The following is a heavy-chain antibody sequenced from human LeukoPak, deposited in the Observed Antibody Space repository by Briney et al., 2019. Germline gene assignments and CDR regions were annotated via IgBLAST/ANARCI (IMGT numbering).Heavy chain of an antibody. CDR2: ISGSGGST. V-gene: IGHV3-23*01. J-gene: IGHJ4*02. Sequence: GGSLRLSCAASGFTFSSYAMSWVRQAPGKGLEWVSAISGSGGSTYYADSVKGRFTISRDNSKNTLYLQMNSLRAEDTAVYYCATVFCCGGYSSVLYYFDYWGQGTLVTVSS. CDR3: ATVFCCGGYSSVLYYFDY. CDR1: GFTFSSYA. D-gene: IGHD6-19*01.